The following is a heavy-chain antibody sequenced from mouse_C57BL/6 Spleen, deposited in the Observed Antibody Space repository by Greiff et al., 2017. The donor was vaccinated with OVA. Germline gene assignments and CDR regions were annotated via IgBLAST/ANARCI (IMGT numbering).Heavy chain of an antibody. Sequence: QVQLKESGAELVRPGASVTLSCKASGYTFTDYEMHWVKQTPVHGLEWIGAIDPETGGTAYNQKFKGKAILTADKSSSTAYMELRSLTSEDSAVYYCTRYGYYPYYYAMDYWGQGTSVTVSS. V-gene: IGHV1-15*01. CDR1: GYTFTDYE. CDR3: TRYGYYPYYYAMDY. D-gene: IGHD2-3*01. J-gene: IGHJ4*01. CDR2: IDPETGGT.